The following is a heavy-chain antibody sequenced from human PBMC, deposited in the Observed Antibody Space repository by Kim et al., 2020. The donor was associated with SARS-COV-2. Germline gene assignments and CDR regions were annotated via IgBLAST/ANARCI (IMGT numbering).Heavy chain of an antibody. Sequence: SPSFQGQVTISADKSISTAYLQGSSLKASDTAMYYCATTSSWQPPGYFDYWGQGTLVTVSS. CDR3: ATTSSWQPPGYFDY. D-gene: IGHD6-13*01. J-gene: IGHJ4*02. V-gene: IGHV5-51*01.